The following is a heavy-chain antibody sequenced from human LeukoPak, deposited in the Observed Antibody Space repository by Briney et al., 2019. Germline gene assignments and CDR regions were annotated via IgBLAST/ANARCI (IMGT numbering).Heavy chain of an antibody. D-gene: IGHD5-24*01. V-gene: IGHV3-23*01. Sequence: GGSLRLSCVASGFTFSSYAMGWVRQAPGKRPEWVSSLTDSGGTTYYVDSMKGRFTISRDNSKNTLYLHMNSLRAEGTAMYYCAKKRDAFDIWGQGTVVAVSS. CDR1: GFTFSSYA. J-gene: IGHJ3*02. CDR3: AKKRDAFDI. CDR2: LTDSGGTT.